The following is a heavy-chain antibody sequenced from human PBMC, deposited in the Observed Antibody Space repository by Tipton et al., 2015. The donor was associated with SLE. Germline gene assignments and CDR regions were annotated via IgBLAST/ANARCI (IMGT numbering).Heavy chain of an antibody. D-gene: IGHD3-16*01. CDR1: GFTFSDHY. V-gene: IGHV3-72*01. Sequence: SLRLSCAASGFTFSDHYMDWVRQAPGKGLEWVGRIRNKANSYTTEYAASVKGRFTISRDDSNNSLYLQMNSLKTEDTAVYYCARSGGPIRYYFDSWGQGTLVTVSS. J-gene: IGHJ4*02. CDR2: IRNKANSYTT. CDR3: ARSGGPIRYYFDS.